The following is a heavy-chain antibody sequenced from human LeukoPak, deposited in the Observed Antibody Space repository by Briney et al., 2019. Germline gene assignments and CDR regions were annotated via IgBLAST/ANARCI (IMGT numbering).Heavy chain of an antibody. CDR3: ARDLRRDGSSNYYYIGWFDL. D-gene: IGHD3-22*01. J-gene: IGHJ5*01. Sequence: ASVKVSCKGSGYTFSNYGINWVRQVPGQGLEWMGWIGAYNGYTIYADNLQGRATMTTDTSTSTAHMELRSLRSDDTAVYYCARDLRRDGSSNYYYIGWFDLWGQGTLVTVSS. CDR2: IGAYNGYT. V-gene: IGHV1-18*01. CDR1: GYTFSNYG.